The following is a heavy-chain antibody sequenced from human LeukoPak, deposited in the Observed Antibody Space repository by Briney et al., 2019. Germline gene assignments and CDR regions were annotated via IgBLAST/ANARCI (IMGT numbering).Heavy chain of an antibody. Sequence: GGSLRLSCAASGFTVSSNYMSWVRQAPGKGLEWVSVIYSGGSTYYADSVKGRFTLSIDNSKNSMYLQMDSLIAEDTAVYYCARGAPGYSGSDYWGQGTLVTVSS. D-gene: IGHD5-12*01. CDR3: ARGAPGYSGSDY. J-gene: IGHJ4*02. CDR2: IYSGGST. CDR1: GFTVSSNY. V-gene: IGHV3-66*02.